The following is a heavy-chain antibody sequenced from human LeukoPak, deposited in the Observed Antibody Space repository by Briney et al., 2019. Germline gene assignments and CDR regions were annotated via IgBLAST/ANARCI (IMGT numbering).Heavy chain of an antibody. CDR3: AKLSHASGDDY. CDR2: IKQDGSEK. Sequence: SGGSLRLSCAASGFTFSSYWMSWVRQAPGKGLEWVANIKQDGSEKYYADSVEGRFTISRDNSKNTLNLQMNSLRAEDTAVYYCAKLSHASGDDYWGQGTLVTVSS. J-gene: IGHJ4*02. V-gene: IGHV3-7*01. D-gene: IGHD6-19*01. CDR1: GFTFSSYW.